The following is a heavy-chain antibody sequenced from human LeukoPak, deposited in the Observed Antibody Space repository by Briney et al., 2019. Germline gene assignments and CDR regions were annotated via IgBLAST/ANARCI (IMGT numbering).Heavy chain of an antibody. CDR2: IWYDGSNK. V-gene: IGHV3-33*06. Sequence: GGSLRLSCAASGFTFSSYGMHWVRQAPGKGLEWVAVIWYDGSNKYYADSVKGRFTISRDNSKNTLYLQMNSLRAEDTAVYYCAKGVEAYCGGDCYPGFDYWGQGTLVTVSS. CDR3: AKGVEAYCGGDCYPGFDY. J-gene: IGHJ4*02. D-gene: IGHD2-21*02. CDR1: GFTFSSYG.